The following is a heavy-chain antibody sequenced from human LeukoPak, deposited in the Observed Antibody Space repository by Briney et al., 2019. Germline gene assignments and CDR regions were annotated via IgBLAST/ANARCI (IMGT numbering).Heavy chain of an antibody. J-gene: IGHJ4*02. D-gene: IGHD6-19*01. Sequence: SETLSLTCTVSGGSISSSSYYWGWIRQPPGKGLEWIGSIYYSGSTYYNPPLKSRVTISVDTSKNQFSLKLSSVTAADTAVYYCARRLRIAVAGTRGFFDYWGQGTLVTVSS. V-gene: IGHV4-39*07. CDR1: GGSISSSSYY. CDR2: IYYSGST. CDR3: ARRLRIAVAGTRGFFDY.